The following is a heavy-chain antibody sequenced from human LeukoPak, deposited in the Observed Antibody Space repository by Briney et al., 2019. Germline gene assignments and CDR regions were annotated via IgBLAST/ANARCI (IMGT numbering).Heavy chain of an antibody. CDR1: GGSISSSSYY. Sequence: SETLSLTCTVSGGSISSSSYYWGWIRQPPGKGLEGIGSIYYSGSTYYNPSLKSRFTISVDTSKNQFSLKLSSVTAADTAVYYCASTRGGYCSSTSCYRLGYWGQGTLVTVSS. CDR3: ASTRGGYCSSTSCYRLGY. J-gene: IGHJ4*02. V-gene: IGHV4-39*01. CDR2: IYYSGST. D-gene: IGHD2-2*02.